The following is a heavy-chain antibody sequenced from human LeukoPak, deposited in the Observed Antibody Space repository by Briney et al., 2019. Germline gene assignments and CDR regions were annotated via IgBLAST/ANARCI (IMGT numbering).Heavy chain of an antibody. D-gene: IGHD4-17*01. V-gene: IGHV3-48*02. CDR3: VRGATVTSPFDY. Sequence: GGSLRLSCAASGFTFSSYSMNWVRQAPGKGLEWLSYISRSSSSMYYADSVKGRLTISRDNAKNSLYLQMNSLRDEDTAVYYRVRGATVTSPFDYWGQGTLVTVSS. CDR2: ISRSSSSM. J-gene: IGHJ4*02. CDR1: GFTFSSYS.